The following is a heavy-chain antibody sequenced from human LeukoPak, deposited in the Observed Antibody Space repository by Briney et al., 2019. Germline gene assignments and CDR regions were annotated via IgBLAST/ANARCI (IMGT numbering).Heavy chain of an antibody. CDR2: ISSSGRL. J-gene: IGHJ3*02. V-gene: IGHV3-48*03. CDR1: GFTFSSYE. CDR3: AREGGSFFFDI. D-gene: IGHD1-26*01. Sequence: GGSLRLSCAASGFTFSSYEMSWVRQAPGKGLEWVSYISSSGRLYYADPVKGRFTISRDNAKKSLYLQMNSLRVEDMAVYYCAREGGSFFFDIWGQGTMVTVSS.